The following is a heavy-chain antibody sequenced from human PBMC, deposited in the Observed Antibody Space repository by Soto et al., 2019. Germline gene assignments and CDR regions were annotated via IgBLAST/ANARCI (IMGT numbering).Heavy chain of an antibody. CDR3: ARVAKSIQLWFGLDY. D-gene: IGHD5-18*01. V-gene: IGHV1-69*14. CDR1: GGTFNKYA. J-gene: IGHJ4*02. Sequence: QVQLVQSGAEVKNPGSSVKVSCKASGGTFNKYAITWVRQAPGQGLEWMGEIIPIFGTTMFSQKFKGRVTITADKSTSTAYMKLSSLRSEDTAVYFCARVAKSIQLWFGLDYWGQGTLVTVSS. CDR2: IIPIFGTT.